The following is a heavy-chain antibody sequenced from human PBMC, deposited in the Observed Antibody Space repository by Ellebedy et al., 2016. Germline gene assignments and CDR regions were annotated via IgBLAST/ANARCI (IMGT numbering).Heavy chain of an antibody. J-gene: IGHJ4*02. CDR2: IWYDGSNK. V-gene: IGHV3-33*01. CDR3: ARDRPLEWTEIIDY. Sequence: GESLKISCAASGFTFSTYAMHWVRQAPGKGLEWVAVIWYDGSNKYYADSVKGRFTISRDNAKNTLYLQMNSLRAEDTAVYYCARDRPLEWTEIIDYWGQGTLVTVSS. CDR1: GFTFSTYA. D-gene: IGHD3-3*01.